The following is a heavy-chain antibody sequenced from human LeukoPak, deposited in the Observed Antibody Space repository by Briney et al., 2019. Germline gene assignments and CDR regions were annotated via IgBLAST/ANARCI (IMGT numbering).Heavy chain of an antibody. V-gene: IGHV4-4*07. Sequence: SETLSLTCTVSGGSISSYYWSWIRQPAGKGLEWIGRIYTSGSTNYNPSLTSRVTMSVDTSKNQFSLKLSSVTAADTAVYYCARIRYYYAVSDYWGQGTLVTVSS. CDR3: ARIRYYYAVSDY. J-gene: IGHJ4*02. CDR1: GGSISSYY. CDR2: IYTSGST. D-gene: IGHD3-10*01.